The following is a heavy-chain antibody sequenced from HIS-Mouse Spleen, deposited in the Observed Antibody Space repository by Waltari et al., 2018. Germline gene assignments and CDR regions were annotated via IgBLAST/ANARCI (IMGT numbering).Heavy chain of an antibody. J-gene: IGHJ2*01. D-gene: IGHD7-27*01. Sequence: QVQLQQWGAGLLKPSQTLSLTCAVYGVSFSGCYWSWIRYAPGKGLEWCGEINHSGSTNYNPSLKSRVTISVDTSKNQFSLKLSSVTAADTAVYYCARVRTGDPSYWYFDLWGRGTLVTVSS. V-gene: IGHV4-34*01. CDR3: ARVRTGDPSYWYFDL. CDR2: INHSGST. CDR1: GVSFSGCY.